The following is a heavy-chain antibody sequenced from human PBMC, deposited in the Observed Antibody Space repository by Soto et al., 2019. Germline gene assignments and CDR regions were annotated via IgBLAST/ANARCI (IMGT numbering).Heavy chain of an antibody. D-gene: IGHD1-26*01. CDR2: IWFDGSNK. CDR1: GFTFSSYG. CDR3: ARVSYSGSYLDPYFDY. J-gene: IGHJ4*02. Sequence: GGSLRLSCAASGFTFSSYGMHWVRQAPGKGLEWVSVIWFDGSNKYYADSVKGRLPISRDNSKNTLYLQMKSLRAEDTAVYYCARVSYSGSYLDPYFDYWGQGTLVTVSS. V-gene: IGHV3-33*01.